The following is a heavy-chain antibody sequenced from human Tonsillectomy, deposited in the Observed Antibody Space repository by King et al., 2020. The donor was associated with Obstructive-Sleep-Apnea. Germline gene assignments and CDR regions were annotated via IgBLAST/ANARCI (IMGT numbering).Heavy chain of an antibody. V-gene: IGHV1-2*02. J-gene: IGHJ4*02. CDR2: VNPNSGGI. D-gene: IGHD6-19*01. CDR3: ARENTRTSGWSSASDGNDY. Sequence: QLVQSGAEVKKPGASVKVSCKASGYTFTDYYMHWVRQAPGQGLEWMGWVNPNSGGINYAQKFQGRVTMTRDMSISTAYMDLSRLSSDDTAVYYCARENTRTSGWSSASDGNDYWGQGTLITVSS. CDR1: GYTFTDYY.